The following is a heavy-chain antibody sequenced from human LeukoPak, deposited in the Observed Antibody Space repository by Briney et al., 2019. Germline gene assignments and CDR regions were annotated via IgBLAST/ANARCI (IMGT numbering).Heavy chain of an antibody. D-gene: IGHD2-2*02. Sequence: ASVKVSCKASGYTFTSYAISWVRQAPGQGLEWMGWISAYNNNTNYAQKLQGRVTMTTDTSTNTAYMELRSLRSDDTAEYYCARVKGYCSSITCYTGDYYYYMDVWGRGTTVTVSS. V-gene: IGHV1-18*01. J-gene: IGHJ6*03. CDR3: ARVKGYCSSITCYTGDYYYYMDV. CDR2: ISAYNNNT. CDR1: GYTFTSYA.